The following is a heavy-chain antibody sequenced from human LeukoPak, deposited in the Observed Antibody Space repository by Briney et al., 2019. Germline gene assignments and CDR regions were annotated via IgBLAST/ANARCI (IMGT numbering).Heavy chain of an antibody. CDR1: GFTLSSYW. V-gene: IGHV3-7*01. CDR2: IKQDGSEK. CDR3: ARDAGIVAVSVFDY. D-gene: IGHD1-26*01. Sequence: GGSLRLSCAASGFTLSSYWMTWVRQAPGKGLGWVANIKQDGSEKYYGDSVKGRFTISRDNAKNSLYLQMNSLRAEDTAVYYCARDAGIVAVSVFDYWGRGTLVTVSS. J-gene: IGHJ4*02.